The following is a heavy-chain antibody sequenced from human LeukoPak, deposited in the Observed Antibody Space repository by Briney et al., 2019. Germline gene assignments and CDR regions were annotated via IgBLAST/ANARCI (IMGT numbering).Heavy chain of an antibody. CDR1: GYTFTSYY. D-gene: IGHD6-13*01. CDR3: ASQVAAANPFDY. V-gene: IGHV1-46*01. J-gene: IGHJ4*02. CDR2: INPSGGST. Sequence: ASVKVSCKASGYTFTSYYMHWVRQAPGQGLEWMGIINPSGGSTSYAQKFQGRVTMTRDTSTSTVYMELSSLRSEDTAVYYCASQVAAANPFDYWGQGTLVTVSS.